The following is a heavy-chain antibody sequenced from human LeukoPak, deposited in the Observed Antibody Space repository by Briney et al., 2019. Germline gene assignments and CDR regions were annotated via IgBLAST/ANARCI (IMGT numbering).Heavy chain of an antibody. CDR2: IYYSGST. Sequence: SETLSLTCTVSGASVSSGGYYWGRIRQHPGKGLEWIGYIYYSGSTYYNPSLKSRVSISVDTSKNQFSLKLTSVTAADTAVYYCARDSAPGSPFGYFDYWGQGSLVTVSS. J-gene: IGHJ4*02. V-gene: IGHV4-31*03. CDR3: ARDSAPGSPFGYFDY. CDR1: GASVSSGGYY. D-gene: IGHD6-13*01.